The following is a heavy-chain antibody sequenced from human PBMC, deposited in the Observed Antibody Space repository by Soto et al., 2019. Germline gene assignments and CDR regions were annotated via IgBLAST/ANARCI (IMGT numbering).Heavy chain of an antibody. CDR1: GFTFDDYA. CDR2: ISWNSGSI. J-gene: IGHJ4*02. Sequence: GGSLRLSCAASGFTFDDYAMHWVRQAPGKGLEWVSGISWNSGSIGYADSVKGRFTISRDNAKNSLYLQMNSLRAEDTAVYYCARGRGYSSSWSIYYFDFWGQGTQVTVSS. D-gene: IGHD6-13*01. CDR3: ARGRGYSSSWSIYYFDF. V-gene: IGHV3-9*01.